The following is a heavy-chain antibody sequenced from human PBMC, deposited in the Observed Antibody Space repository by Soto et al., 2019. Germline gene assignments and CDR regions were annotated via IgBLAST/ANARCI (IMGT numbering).Heavy chain of an antibody. CDR3: ARGVTAGVDY. D-gene: IGHD1-26*01. CDR1: GYTFIAYY. J-gene: IGHJ4*02. V-gene: IGHV1-2*02. Sequence: ASVKVSCKASGYTFIAYYMHWVRQAPGQGLEWMGWINPNNGGTNYPQKFQGRVTMTRDTSINTAYMELSSLTSDDTAFYYCARGVTAGVDYWGQGTMVTVSS. CDR2: INPNNGGT.